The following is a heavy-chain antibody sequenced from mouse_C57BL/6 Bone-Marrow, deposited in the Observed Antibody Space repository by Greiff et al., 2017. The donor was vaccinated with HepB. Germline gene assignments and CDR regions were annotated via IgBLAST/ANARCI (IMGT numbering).Heavy chain of an antibody. CDR2: IDPSDSYT. CDR3: ARLVRFYYFDY. V-gene: IGHV1-69*01. CDR1: GYTFTSYW. Sequence: QVQLQQPGAELVMPGASVKLSCKASGYTFTSYWMHWVKQRPGQGLEWIGEIDPSDSYTNYNQKFKGKSTLTVDKSSSTAYMQLSSLTSEDSAVYYCARLVRFYYFDYWGQGTTLTVSS. J-gene: IGHJ2*01.